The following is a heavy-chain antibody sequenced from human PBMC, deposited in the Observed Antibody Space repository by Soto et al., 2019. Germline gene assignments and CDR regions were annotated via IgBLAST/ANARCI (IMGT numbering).Heavy chain of an antibody. CDR2: MNTNSGNT. CDR3: ARGPLHLVDVSLYRFIY. V-gene: IGHV1-8*01. Sequence: QVQLVQSGAEVKKPGASVKVSCKASGYTFTSYDINWVRQATGQGLEWMGWMNTNSGNTGYAQKFQGRVTMTRNTSISTGYMELSSLRYEDTSVYYCARGPLHLVDVSLYRFIYWGQGNLVTVAS. CDR1: GYTFTSYD. J-gene: IGHJ4*02. D-gene: IGHD3-16*02.